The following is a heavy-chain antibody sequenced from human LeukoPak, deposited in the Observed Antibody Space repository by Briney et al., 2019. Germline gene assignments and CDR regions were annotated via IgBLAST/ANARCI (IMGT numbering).Heavy chain of an antibody. V-gene: IGHV3-30*04. J-gene: IGHJ6*03. Sequence: GGSLRLSCAASGFTFNNYAMHWVRQAPGKGLEWVAVISYDGNTKYYADSVKGRFTISRDNAKNSLYLQMNSLRAEDTAVYYCARDSSTSQRVGTQYYYYYYMDVWGKGTTVTVSS. CDR2: ISYDGNTK. CDR1: GFTFNNYA. CDR3: ARDSSTSQRVGTQYYYYYYMDV. D-gene: IGHD2-2*01.